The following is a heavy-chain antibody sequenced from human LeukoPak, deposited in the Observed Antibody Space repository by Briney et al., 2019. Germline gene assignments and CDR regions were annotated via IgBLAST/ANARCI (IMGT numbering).Heavy chain of an antibody. CDR1: GYSFTGYY. Sequence: ASVKVSCKASGYSFTGYYVHWVRQAPGQGLEWMGWINHNSGDTKYAQKFQVRVTMTRDTSGNTASMELTSLTSDDTAVYYCMRVSATATGVRGEDYWGQGTLVTVSS. CDR2: INHNSGDT. CDR3: MRVSATATGVRGEDY. V-gene: IGHV1-2*02. D-gene: IGHD3-10*01. J-gene: IGHJ4*02.